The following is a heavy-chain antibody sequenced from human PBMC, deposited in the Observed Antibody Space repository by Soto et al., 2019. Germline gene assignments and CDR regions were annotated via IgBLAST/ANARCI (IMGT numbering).Heavy chain of an antibody. CDR1: GFTFSSYA. Sequence: QVQLVESGGGVVQPGRSLRLSCVATGFTFSSYAMNLVRQAPGKGLEWVAVISHDGSSQYYTDSVKGRFTISRDNSKNTLYVQMNSLRGEDTAVYYCARDYGSALDYWGQGTLVTVSS. J-gene: IGHJ4*02. CDR2: ISHDGSSQ. D-gene: IGHD3-10*01. CDR3: ARDYGSALDY. V-gene: IGHV3-30-3*01.